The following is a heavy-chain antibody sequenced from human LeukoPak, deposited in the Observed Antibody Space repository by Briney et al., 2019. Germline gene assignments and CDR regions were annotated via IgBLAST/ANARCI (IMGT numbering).Heavy chain of an antibody. D-gene: IGHD6-19*01. CDR2: IIPILGIA. CDR3: ASDSSGWYKYFQH. J-gene: IGHJ1*01. V-gene: IGHV1-69*04. CDR1: GGTFSSYA. Sequence: GASVKVSCKAFGGTFSSYAISWVRQAPGQGLEWMGRIIPILGIANYAQKFQGRVTITADKSTSTAYMELSSLRSEDTAVYYCASDSSGWYKYFQHWGQGTLVTVSS.